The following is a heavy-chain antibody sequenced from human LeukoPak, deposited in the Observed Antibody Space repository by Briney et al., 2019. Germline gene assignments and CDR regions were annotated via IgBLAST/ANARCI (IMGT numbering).Heavy chain of an antibody. CDR3: ATSPGLGYSSSLTGVDY. D-gene: IGHD6-6*01. V-gene: IGHV3-48*03. CDR1: GFTFSSYE. J-gene: IGHJ4*02. Sequence: GGSLRLSCAASGFTFSSYEMNWVREAQGKGLEWVSYISSSDSPIYYADSVKGRFTIPRDNAKNTLYLQMKSLRAEDTAVYYCATSPGLGYSSSLTGVDYWGQGTLVTVSS. CDR2: ISSSDSPI.